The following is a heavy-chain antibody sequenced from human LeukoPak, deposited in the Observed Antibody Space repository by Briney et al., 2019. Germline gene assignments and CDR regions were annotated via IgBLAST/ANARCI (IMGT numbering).Heavy chain of an antibody. V-gene: IGHV3-64*01. D-gene: IGHD7-27*01. CDR1: GFTFSSYA. CDR3: ARVDTVGMRYYFDY. Sequence: PGGSLRLSCAASGFTFSSYAMHWVRQAPGKGLEYVSAISSNGGSTYYANSVKGRFTISRDNSKNTLYLRMGSLRAEDMAVYYCARVDTVGMRYYFDYWGQGTLVTVSS. J-gene: IGHJ4*02. CDR2: ISSNGGST.